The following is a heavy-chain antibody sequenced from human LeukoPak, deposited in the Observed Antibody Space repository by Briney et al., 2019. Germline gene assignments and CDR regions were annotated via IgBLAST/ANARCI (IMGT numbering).Heavy chain of an antibody. D-gene: IGHD5-24*01. J-gene: IGHJ4*02. CDR1: GFTFSSYA. CDR3: AKGGDGYNYYFDY. V-gene: IGHV3-23*01. Sequence: PGRSLRLSCAASGFTFSSYAMHWVRQAPGKGLEWVSGISGSGGSIRYADSVKGRFIISRDNSKNTLYLQMNSLRAEDTAVYYCAKGGDGYNYYFDYWGQETLVTVSS. CDR2: ISGSGGSI.